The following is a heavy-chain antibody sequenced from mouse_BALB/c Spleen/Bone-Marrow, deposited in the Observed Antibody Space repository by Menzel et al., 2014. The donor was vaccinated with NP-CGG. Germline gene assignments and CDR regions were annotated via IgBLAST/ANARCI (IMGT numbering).Heavy chain of an antibody. Sequence: QVQLQQSGPELVKPGASVKISCKASGYTFTDYYINWVKQKPGQGLEWIGWIYPGGGNTKYNEKFKGKATLTVDTSSSTAYMQLSSLPSEDTAVYFCARPPYYYGSSYYWYFDVWGAGTTVTVSS. V-gene: IGHV1-84*02. CDR2: IYPGGGNT. CDR1: GYTFTDYY. J-gene: IGHJ1*01. D-gene: IGHD1-1*01. CDR3: ARPPYYYGSSYYWYFDV.